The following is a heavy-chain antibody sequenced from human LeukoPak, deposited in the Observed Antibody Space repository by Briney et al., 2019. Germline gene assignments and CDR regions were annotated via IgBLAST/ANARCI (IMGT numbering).Heavy chain of an antibody. CDR2: IFSGGST. J-gene: IGHJ4*02. D-gene: IGHD3-10*01. CDR3: VLYGSGSYLDY. Sequence: GGSLRLSCAASRFTVSSNYMSWVRPAPGKGRECGSVIFSGGSTYYANSVKGRYTISRDNSKNTLYLQMNSLRAEDTAVYYCVLYGSGSYLDYWGQGTLVTVSS. CDR1: RFTVSSNY. V-gene: IGHV3-53*01.